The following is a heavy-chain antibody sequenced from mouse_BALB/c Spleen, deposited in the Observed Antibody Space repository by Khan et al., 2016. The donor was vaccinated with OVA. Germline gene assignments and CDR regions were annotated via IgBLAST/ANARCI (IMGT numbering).Heavy chain of an antibody. Sequence: QVRLQQSGPELVRPGVSVKISFKGSGYTFAYYAMHWVKQSHAKSLEWIGLISTYSGNTNYNQKFKGKATMTVDKSSSTAYMELARLTSEDSAIYYCARPAYDGYYDYWGQGTTLTVSS. V-gene: IGHV1S137*01. CDR3: ARPAYDGYYDY. J-gene: IGHJ2*01. CDR2: ISTYSGNT. CDR1: GYTFAYYA. D-gene: IGHD2-3*01.